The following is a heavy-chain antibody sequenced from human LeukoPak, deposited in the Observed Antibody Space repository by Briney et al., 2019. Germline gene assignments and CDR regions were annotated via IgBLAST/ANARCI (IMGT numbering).Heavy chain of an antibody. J-gene: IGHJ4*02. CDR3: ARDERKGGVDIVATSPFDY. CDR2: IWYDGSNK. D-gene: IGHD5-12*01. Sequence: GGSLRLSCAAPGFTFSSYGMHWVRQAPGKGLEWVAVIWYDGSNKYYADSVKGRFTISRDNSKNTLYLQMNSLRAEDTAVYYCARDERKGGVDIVATSPFDYWGQGTLVTGSS. CDR1: GFTFSSYG. V-gene: IGHV3-33*01.